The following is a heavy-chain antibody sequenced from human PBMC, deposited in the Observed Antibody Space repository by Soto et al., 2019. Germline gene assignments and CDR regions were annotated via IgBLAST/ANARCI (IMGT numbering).Heavy chain of an antibody. J-gene: IGHJ6*04. D-gene: IGHD6-13*01. CDR3: ARDPDRQQRVRDPQRYYYAMDV. CDR1: GGTFNTYA. Sequence: SVKVSCKASGGTFNTYAFSWVRQAPGQGLEWMGGIIPIFGTANHAKRFQDRVTITADESTRTVYMELSSLKSEDTAVYYCARDPDRQQRVRDPQRYYYAMDVWGKGTTVTVSS. V-gene: IGHV1-69*13. CDR2: IIPIFGTA.